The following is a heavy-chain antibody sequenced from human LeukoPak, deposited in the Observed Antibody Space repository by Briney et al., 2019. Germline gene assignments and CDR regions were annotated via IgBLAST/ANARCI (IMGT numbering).Heavy chain of an antibody. CDR2: IKQDGSER. V-gene: IGHV3-7*01. D-gene: IGHD3-16*01. CDR1: GFMFSSSW. Sequence: GVSLRLSCAASGFMFSSSWMSWVRQAPGKGLEWVANIKQDGSERNYVDSLKGRFTISRDNAKNSLYLQMNSLRVEDTAVYYCARMGSYGPYYYHYMDVWGKGTTVTVSS. J-gene: IGHJ6*03. CDR3: ARMGSYGPYYYHYMDV.